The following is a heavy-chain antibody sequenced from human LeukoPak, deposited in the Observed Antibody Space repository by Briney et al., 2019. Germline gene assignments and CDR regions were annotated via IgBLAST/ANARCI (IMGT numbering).Heavy chain of an antibody. CDR2: ISLTGLT. CDR1: GGSISNTNW. J-gene: IGHJ4*02. V-gene: IGHV4-4*02. D-gene: IGHD2-8*01. CDR3: SRENGAFPSFGY. Sequence: SETLSLTCGVSGGSISNTNWWSWVRQPPGQGLEWIGEISLTGLTHYNPSLESRVTVSLDKSKNQLSLNLTSVTAADTAVYYCSRENGAFPSFGYWGQGTLVTVLS.